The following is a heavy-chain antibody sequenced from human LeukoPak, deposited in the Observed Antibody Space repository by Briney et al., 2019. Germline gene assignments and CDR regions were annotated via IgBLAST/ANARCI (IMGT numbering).Heavy chain of an antibody. CDR3: ARDGRQWEQRPFDY. CDR1: GFTFSNYE. V-gene: IGHV3-48*03. J-gene: IGHJ4*02. CDR2: ISLSGSTI. Sequence: GGSLRLSCIGSGFTFSNYEMNWVRQAPGKGLEWVSYISLSGSTIYYADSVRGQFTISRDNTKNSLYLQMNSLRAEDTAVYFCARDGRQWEQRPFDYWGQGTLVTVSS. D-gene: IGHD1-26*01.